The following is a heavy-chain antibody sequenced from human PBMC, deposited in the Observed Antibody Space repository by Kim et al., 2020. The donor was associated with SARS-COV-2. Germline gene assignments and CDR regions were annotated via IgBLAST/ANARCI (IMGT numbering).Heavy chain of an antibody. CDR2: IWFDGTND. CDR1: GLTFGDFG. Sequence: GGSLRLSCAASGLTFGDFGMHWVRQAPGKGLEWVAVIWFDGTNDCYAGSVKGRFTISRDDSINTLYLQMNSLRAEDTALYFCATEKSGYAFDYWGQGTL. D-gene: IGHD3-3*01. CDR3: ATEKSGYAFDY. J-gene: IGHJ4*02. V-gene: IGHV3-33*01.